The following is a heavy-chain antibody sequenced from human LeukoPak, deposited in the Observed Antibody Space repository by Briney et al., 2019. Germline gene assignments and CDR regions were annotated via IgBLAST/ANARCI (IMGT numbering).Heavy chain of an antibody. Sequence: GGSLRLSCTASGFTFGDYAMSWVRQAPGKGLEWVGFIRSKAYGGTTEYAASVKGRFIISRDDSKSIAYLQMNSLKTEDTAVYYCTRDKYDILTGSDALDYWGQGTLVTVSS. D-gene: IGHD3-9*01. CDR1: GFTFGDYA. J-gene: IGHJ4*02. CDR2: IRSKAYGGTT. CDR3: TRDKYDILTGSDALDY. V-gene: IGHV3-49*04.